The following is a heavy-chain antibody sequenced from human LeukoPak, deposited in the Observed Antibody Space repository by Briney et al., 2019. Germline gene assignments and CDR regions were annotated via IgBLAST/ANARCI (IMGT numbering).Heavy chain of an antibody. J-gene: IGHJ2*01. Sequence: AETLSLTCSVSGGSISSYYWNWIRQAPGKGLEWIGYISDTGITTYNPSLESRVTISVDTSNKQFSLRLISVTATDTAVYYCARRHYGGNSGRYWYFDLWGRGTLVTVSS. CDR1: GGSISSYY. CDR3: ARRHYGGNSGRYWYFDL. D-gene: IGHD4-23*01. CDR2: ISDTGIT. V-gene: IGHV4-59*01.